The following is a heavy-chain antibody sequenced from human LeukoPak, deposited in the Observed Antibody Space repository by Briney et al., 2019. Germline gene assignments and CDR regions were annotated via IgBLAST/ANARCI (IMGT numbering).Heavy chain of an antibody. D-gene: IGHD2-2*01. J-gene: IGHJ6*03. Sequence: ASVKVSCKASGGTFSSYAISWVRQAPGQGLEWMGGIIPIFGTANYAQKFQGRVTITADESTSTAYMELSSLRSEDTAVYYCARGPIVVVPAAISYYYYYMDVWGKGTTVTISS. CDR3: ARGPIVVVPAAISYYYYYMDV. CDR1: GGTFSSYA. CDR2: IIPIFGTA. V-gene: IGHV1-69*13.